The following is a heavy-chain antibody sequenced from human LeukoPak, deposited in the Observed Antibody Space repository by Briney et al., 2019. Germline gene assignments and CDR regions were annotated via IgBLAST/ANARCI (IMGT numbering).Heavy chain of an antibody. D-gene: IGHD1-1*01. CDR3: ARTKKNWTAYYYYYYMDV. V-gene: IGHV1-2*02. Sequence: ASVKVSCKASGYTFTGYYTHWVRQAPGQGLEWMGWINPNSGGTNYAQKFQGRVTMNRDTSISTAYMELSRLRSDDTAVYYCARTKKNWTAYYYYYYMDVWGKGTTVTVSS. CDR1: GYTFTGYY. CDR2: INPNSGGT. J-gene: IGHJ6*03.